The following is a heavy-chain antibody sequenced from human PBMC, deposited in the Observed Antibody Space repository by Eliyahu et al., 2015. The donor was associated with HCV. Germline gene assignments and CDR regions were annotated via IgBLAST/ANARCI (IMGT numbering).Heavy chain of an antibody. CDR1: GFTFSNYW. J-gene: IGHJ4*02. CDR2: IKEDGSDK. Sequence: EVQLVESGGDLVQPGGSLRLSCVASGFTFSNYWMTWVRQAPGKGLEWVANIKEDGSDKYYVDSVKGRFTISRDNAKNSLYLQMQSLRAEDTAVYYCVKDWSPFDHWGQGTLVTVSS. CDR3: VKDWSPFDH. V-gene: IGHV3-7*04.